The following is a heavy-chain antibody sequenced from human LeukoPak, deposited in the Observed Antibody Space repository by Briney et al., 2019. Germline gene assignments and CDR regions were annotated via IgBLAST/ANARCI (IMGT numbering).Heavy chain of an antibody. CDR1: GFTFSSYG. J-gene: IGHJ4*02. CDR2: IRYDGSNK. D-gene: IGHD3-10*01. Sequence: GGSLRLSCAASGFTFSSYGMHWVRQAPGKGLEWVAFIRYDGSNKYYADSVKGRFTISRDNSKNTLYLQMNSLRAEDTAVYYCAKARITMVRGGYFDYWGQGTLVTVSS. CDR3: AKARITMVRGGYFDY. V-gene: IGHV3-30*02.